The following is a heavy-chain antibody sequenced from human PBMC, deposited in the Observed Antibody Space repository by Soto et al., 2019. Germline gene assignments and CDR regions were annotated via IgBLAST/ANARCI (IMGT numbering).Heavy chain of an antibody. D-gene: IGHD3-9*01. CDR2: LDHQGYS. V-gene: IGHV4-59*01. CDR3: ERVAVTGYFDWLDP. CDR1: GAPITSNY. J-gene: IGHJ5*02. Sequence: PSETLSLTCSVSGAPITSNYWTWIRQPPGKGLEWIGYLDHQGYSNYSPSLRSRVSMSIDTSKNQLSLKVHSVTAADTAVYYCERVAVTGYFDWLDPWGQGNLVTASS.